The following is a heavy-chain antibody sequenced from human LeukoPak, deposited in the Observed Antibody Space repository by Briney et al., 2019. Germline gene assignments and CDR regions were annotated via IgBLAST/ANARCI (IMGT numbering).Heavy chain of an antibody. V-gene: IGHV4-31*03. CDR2: VYDSEST. CDR1: GGSISRGGDY. D-gene: IGHD3-10*01. CDR3: ARVPIIRGVIED. Sequence: SQTLSLTCPVSGGSISRGGDYWSWIRQHPGKGLEWIWYVYDSESTYYNPSLKSRVTISADTSKNQFSLKLSSVTAADTAVFYCARVPIIRGVIEDWGQGTLVSVSS. J-gene: IGHJ4*02.